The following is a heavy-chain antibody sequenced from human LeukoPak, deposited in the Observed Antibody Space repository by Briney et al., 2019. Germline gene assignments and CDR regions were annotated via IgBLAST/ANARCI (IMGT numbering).Heavy chain of an antibody. J-gene: IGHJ4*02. CDR2: FDPEDGET. D-gene: IGHD2-15*01. CDR3: ARDLGSVTATDY. V-gene: IGHV1-24*01. Sequence: ASVKVSCKVSGYSLTELSMHWVRQASGKGLEWMGRFDPEDGETIYAQNFQARVTMTEDTSTDTAYMELSSLRSEDTAVYYCARDLGSVTATDYWGQGTLVTVSS. CDR1: GYSLTELS.